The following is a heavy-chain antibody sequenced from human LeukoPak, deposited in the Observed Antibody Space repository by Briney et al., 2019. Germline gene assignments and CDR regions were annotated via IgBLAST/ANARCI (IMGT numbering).Heavy chain of an antibody. Sequence: GASVKVSCKASGYTFTSYGISWVRQAPGQGLEWMGGIIPIFGTANYAQKFQGRVTITADKSTSTAYMELSSLRSEDTAVYYCARGLRNSRRGRDYYYYMDVWGKGTTVTISS. CDR2: IIPIFGTA. CDR1: GYTFTSYG. CDR3: ARGLRNSRRGRDYYYYMDV. D-gene: IGHD2/OR15-2a*01. J-gene: IGHJ6*03. V-gene: IGHV1-69*06.